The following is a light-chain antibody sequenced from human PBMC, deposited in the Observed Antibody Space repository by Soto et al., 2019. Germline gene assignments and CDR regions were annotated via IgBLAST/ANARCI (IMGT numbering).Light chain of an antibody. Sequence: VLTQSPATLSLSPGERATLSCRASQTVSSGHLVWYQQKPGQAPRLLISGGTSRATGIPDRFSGSGSGTDFTLTVSRLEPEDFAVYYCQQYVSSPYTFGQGTKLEI. J-gene: IGKJ2*01. V-gene: IGKV3-20*01. CDR1: QTVSSGH. CDR2: GGT. CDR3: QQYVSSPYT.